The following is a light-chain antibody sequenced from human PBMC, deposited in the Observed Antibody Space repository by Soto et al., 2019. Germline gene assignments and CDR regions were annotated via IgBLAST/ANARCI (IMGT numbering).Light chain of an antibody. CDR1: SSNIGAGYD. Sequence: QPVLTQPPSVSGAPGQRVTISCTGSSSNIGAGYDVHWYQQLPGTAPKLLIYGNSNRPSGVPDRFSGSKSGTSASLAITGLQADDEADYYCQSYDSCLSGWLFGGGTKLTVL. CDR2: GNS. J-gene: IGLJ2*01. CDR3: QSYDSCLSGWL. V-gene: IGLV1-40*01.